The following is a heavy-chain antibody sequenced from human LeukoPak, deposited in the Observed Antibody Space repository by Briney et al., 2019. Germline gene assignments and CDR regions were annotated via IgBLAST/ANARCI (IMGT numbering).Heavy chain of an antibody. V-gene: IGHV1-2*02. J-gene: IGHJ4*02. CDR3: ARDLTPKYYYDSSGYPNPAFDY. D-gene: IGHD3-22*01. Sequence: ASVKVSCKASGYTFTGYYMHWVRQAPGQGLEWMGWINPNSGGTNYAQKFQGRVTMTRDTSISTAYMELSRLRSDDTAVYYCARDLTPKYYYDSSGYPNPAFDYWGQGTLVTVSS. CDR2: INPNSGGT. CDR1: GYTFTGYY.